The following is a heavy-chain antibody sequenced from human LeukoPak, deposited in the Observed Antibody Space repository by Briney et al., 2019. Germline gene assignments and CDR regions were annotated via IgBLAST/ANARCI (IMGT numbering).Heavy chain of an antibody. CDR2: ISSSGNNA. J-gene: IGHJ3*01. D-gene: IGHD5-24*01. CDR1: GYTFRGAA. V-gene: IGHV3-23*01. Sequence: GGSLRLSCAVSGYTFRGAAMTWVRQAPGKGLEWVSLISSSGNNAYYADSVKGRFTISRDNSKNTLSLQMNSLRVEDTAIYYCAKDIQLSTWGLGTRVTVSS. CDR3: AKDIQLST.